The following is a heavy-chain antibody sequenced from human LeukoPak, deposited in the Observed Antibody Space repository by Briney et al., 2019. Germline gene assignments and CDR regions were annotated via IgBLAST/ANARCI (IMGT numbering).Heavy chain of an antibody. J-gene: IGHJ4*02. CDR1: GGSFSGYY. Sequence: SETLSLTCAVYGGSFSGYYWSWIRQPPGKGLEWIGEINHSGSTNYNPSLKSRVTISVDTSKNQFSLKLSSVTAADTAVYYCARSPLALTIDFDYWGQGALVTVSS. V-gene: IGHV4-34*01. CDR2: INHSGST. CDR3: ARSPLALTIDFDY.